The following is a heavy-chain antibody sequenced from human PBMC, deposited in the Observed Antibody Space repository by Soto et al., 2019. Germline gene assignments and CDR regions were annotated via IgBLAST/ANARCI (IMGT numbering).Heavy chain of an antibody. Sequence: EVQLVESGGGLVQPGGSLRLSCAASGFTFSSYSMNWVRQAPGKGLEWVSYIDTSSSTIYYADSVKGRFTISRNNDKNSLYLQMISRRDEDTAVYYCAREREYYYVSGSFYPDAFDIWGQGTMVTVSS. CDR2: IDTSSSTI. J-gene: IGHJ3*02. CDR1: GFTFSSYS. CDR3: AREREYYYVSGSFYPDAFDI. V-gene: IGHV3-48*02. D-gene: IGHD3-10*01.